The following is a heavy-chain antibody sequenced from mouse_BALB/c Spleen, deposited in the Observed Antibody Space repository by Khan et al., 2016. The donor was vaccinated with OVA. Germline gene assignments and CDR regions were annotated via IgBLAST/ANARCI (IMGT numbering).Heavy chain of an antibody. CDR3: ATSYYYGYYFDY. CDR2: ISGDSSTI. J-gene: IGHJ2*01. Sequence: EVQLQASGGGLVQPGGSRKLSCAASGFTFSSYGMHWVRQAPEKGLEWVAYISGDSSTIYYTDTVKGRFTISRDNPKNTLSLQMTSLMSEDTAMYYCATSYYYGYYFDYWVPGTTLTASS. D-gene: IGHD1-1*02. V-gene: IGHV5-17*02. CDR1: GFTFSSYG.